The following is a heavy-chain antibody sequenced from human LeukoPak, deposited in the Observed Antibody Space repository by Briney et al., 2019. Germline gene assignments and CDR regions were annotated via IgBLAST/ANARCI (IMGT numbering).Heavy chain of an antibody. Sequence: PRGSLRLSSAASGFTFSTYAISSVRQAPGKGLEWVLAISGSGGSTYYADSVKGRFTISRDNSKNTLYLLMNSLRAEDTAVYYCANSLSGVDYWGQGTLVTVSS. CDR1: GFTFSTYA. CDR3: ANSLSGVDY. V-gene: IGHV3-23*01. CDR2: ISGSGGST. J-gene: IGHJ4*02. D-gene: IGHD3-3*01.